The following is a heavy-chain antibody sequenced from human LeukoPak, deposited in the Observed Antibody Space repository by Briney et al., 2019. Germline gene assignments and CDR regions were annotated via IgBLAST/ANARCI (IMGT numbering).Heavy chain of an antibody. D-gene: IGHD3-10*01. CDR1: GGSFSGYY. J-gene: IGHJ4*02. CDR2: INHSGST. Sequence: SETLSLTCAVYGGSFSGYYWSWIRQPPGKGLEWIGEINHSGSTNYNPSLKSRVTISVDTSKNQFSLKLSSATAADTAVYYCARGSGLLWFGELFPRFDYWGQGTLVTVSS. V-gene: IGHV4-34*01. CDR3: ARGSGLLWFGELFPRFDY.